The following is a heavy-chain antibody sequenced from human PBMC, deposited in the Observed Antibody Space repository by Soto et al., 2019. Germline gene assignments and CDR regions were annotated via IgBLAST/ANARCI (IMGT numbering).Heavy chain of an antibody. D-gene: IGHD2-21*01. CDR1: GFTFTNAW. Sequence: EVQLVESGGGLVKPGESLRLSCAASGFTFTNAWMGWVRQAPGKGLEWVGRVKSKSDGETTDYAAPVKGRFTISREDSKNTLYLRMNSLNADDTAVYYCSTDRRIASSDYWGQGTLVTVSS. CDR3: STDRRIASSDY. J-gene: IGHJ4*02. CDR2: VKSKSDGETT. V-gene: IGHV3-15*01.